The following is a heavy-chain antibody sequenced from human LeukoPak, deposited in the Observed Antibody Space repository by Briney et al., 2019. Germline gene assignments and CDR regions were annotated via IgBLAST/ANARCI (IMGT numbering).Heavy chain of an antibody. D-gene: IGHD3-16*01. Sequence: SETLPSPALSLVVPSVVSTGAGSGSPPGRDWSGLGVSIPVGVPTTTPPLKSRVTMSLDTSKNQFSLKLNSVTVADTAVYYCARGLGGASYYMDVWGKGTTVTVSS. CDR3: ARGLGGASYYMDV. CDR1: VVPSVVST. V-gene: IGHV4-4*07. CDR2: SIPVGVP. J-gene: IGHJ6*03.